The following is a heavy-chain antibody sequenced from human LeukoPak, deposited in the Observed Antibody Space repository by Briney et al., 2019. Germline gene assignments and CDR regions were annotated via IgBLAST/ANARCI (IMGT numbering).Heavy chain of an antibody. CDR1: GFTFSSFA. V-gene: IGHV3-23*01. J-gene: IGHJ4*02. Sequence: GGSLRLSCAASGFTFSSFAMTWVRQAPGKRLEWVSLISASGSPTYYADSVKGRFTISRDNSKNTLYLQMNSLRADDTAVYYCARGDGYNFFDYWGQGTLVTVSS. CDR2: ISASGSPT. D-gene: IGHD5-24*01. CDR3: ARGDGYNFFDY.